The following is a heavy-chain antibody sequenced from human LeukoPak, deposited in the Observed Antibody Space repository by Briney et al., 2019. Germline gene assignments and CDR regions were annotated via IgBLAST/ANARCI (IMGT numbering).Heavy chain of an antibody. J-gene: IGHJ6*02. V-gene: IGHV3-43*02. CDR2: ISGDGGST. CDR1: GFIFDNYA. D-gene: IGHD4-17*01. CDR3: ARDPYGDYYYGMDV. Sequence: GGSLRLSCAAPGFIFDNYAIHWVRQAPGKGLEWVSLISGDGGSTFYADSVKGRFTISRDNAKNSLYLQMNSLRDEDTAVYYCARDPYGDYYYGMDVWGQGTTVTVSS.